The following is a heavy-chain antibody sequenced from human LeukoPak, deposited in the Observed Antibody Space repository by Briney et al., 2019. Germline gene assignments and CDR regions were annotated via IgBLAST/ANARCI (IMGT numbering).Heavy chain of an antibody. J-gene: IGHJ4*02. CDR3: ASRPFLYGFRTYFDN. Sequence: PSETLSLACAVYGGSFSAFHWNWIRQSPAKGRGWLGEMKQSGTPRYNPSLQSRVTISVDKSKDQFSLNVRSVTAADTAVYYCASRPFLYGFRTYFDNWAQGTLVTVSS. V-gene: IGHV4-34*01. CDR2: MKQSGTP. D-gene: IGHD3-10*01. CDR1: GGSFSAFH.